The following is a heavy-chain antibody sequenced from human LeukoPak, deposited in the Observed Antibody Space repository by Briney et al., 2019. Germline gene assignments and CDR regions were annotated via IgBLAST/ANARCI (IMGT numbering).Heavy chain of an antibody. CDR2: IRSKANSYAT. Sequence: GGSLRLSCAASGFTFSGSAMHWVRQASGKGLEWVGRIRSKANSYATAYAASVKGRFTISRDDSKNTAYLQMNSLKTEDTAVYYCTRHLDTYHYDSSLDWGQGTLVTVSS. D-gene: IGHD3-22*01. V-gene: IGHV3-73*01. CDR1: GFTFSGSA. J-gene: IGHJ4*02. CDR3: TRHLDTYHYDSSLD.